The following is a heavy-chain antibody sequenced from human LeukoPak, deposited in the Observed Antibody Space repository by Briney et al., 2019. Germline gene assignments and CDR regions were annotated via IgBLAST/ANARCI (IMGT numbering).Heavy chain of an antibody. CDR1: GFTFSSYA. Sequence: PGGSLRLSCAASGFTFSSYAMHWVRQAPGKGLEWVAVISYDGSNKYYADSVKGRFTISRDNSKNTLYLQMNSLRAEDTAVYYCAREAKLLWFGEYPYNWFDPWGQGTLVTVSS. V-gene: IGHV3-30*04. CDR2: ISYDGSNK. J-gene: IGHJ5*02. D-gene: IGHD3-10*01. CDR3: AREAKLLWFGEYPYNWFDP.